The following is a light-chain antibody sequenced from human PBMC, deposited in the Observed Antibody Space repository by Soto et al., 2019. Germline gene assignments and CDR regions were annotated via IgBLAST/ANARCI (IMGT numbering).Light chain of an antibody. Sequence: QSVLTQPASVSGSPGQSITISFAGTGSDVGSFNLVSWYQQHPGKAPKLVIYEGTQWPSGVSNRFSASKSGNTASLTISGLQAEDEADYYCSSYAGSANYVFGTGTKVTVL. CDR1: GSDVGSFNL. V-gene: IGLV2-23*01. CDR2: EGT. J-gene: IGLJ1*01. CDR3: SSYAGSANYV.